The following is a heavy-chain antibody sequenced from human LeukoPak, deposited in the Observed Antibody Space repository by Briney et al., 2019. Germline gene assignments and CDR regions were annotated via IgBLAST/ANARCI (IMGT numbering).Heavy chain of an antibody. CDR3: ARSDYDSSGYYFYNWFDP. Sequence: GASVKVSCKASGYTFTSYAMHWVRQAPGQRLEWMGWINAGNGNTKYSQKFQGRVTITRDTSASTAYMELSSLRSDDTAVYYCARSDYDSSGYYFYNWFDPWGQGTLVTVSS. J-gene: IGHJ5*02. V-gene: IGHV1-3*01. CDR2: INAGNGNT. CDR1: GYTFTSYA. D-gene: IGHD3-22*01.